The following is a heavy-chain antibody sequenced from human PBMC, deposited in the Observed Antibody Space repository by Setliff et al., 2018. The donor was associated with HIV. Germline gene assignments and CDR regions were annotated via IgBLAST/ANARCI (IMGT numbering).Heavy chain of an antibody. J-gene: IGHJ6*03. CDR2: IYYSGST. CDR1: GASIRGHY. V-gene: IGHV4-39*07. CDR3: ASCIAAAGWTYYYYMDV. D-gene: IGHD6-13*01. Sequence: PSETLSLTCTVSGASIRGHYWAWIRQPPGKGLEWIGTIYYSGSTYYNQSLKSRATISVDTSKNQFSLNLSSVTAADKAVYYCASCIAAAGWTYYYYMDVWGKGTTVTVSS.